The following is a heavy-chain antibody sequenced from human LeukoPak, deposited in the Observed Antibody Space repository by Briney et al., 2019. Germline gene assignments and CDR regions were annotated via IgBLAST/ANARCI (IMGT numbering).Heavy chain of an antibody. D-gene: IGHD3-3*01. CDR3: ARGQRSTLFGVAVED. V-gene: IGHV1-8*01. J-gene: IGHJ4*02. CDR1: GYTFTTYD. CDR2: MNPDSGDT. Sequence: ASVKVSCKASGYTFTTYDINWVRQATGQGIEWMGWMNPDSGDTGYAQKFQGRVTMTRNTSISTAYLELSSLTSDDTAVYYCARGQRSTLFGVAVEDWGQGSLVTVSS.